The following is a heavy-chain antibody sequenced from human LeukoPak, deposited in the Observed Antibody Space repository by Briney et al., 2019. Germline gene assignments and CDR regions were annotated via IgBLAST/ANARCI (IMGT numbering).Heavy chain of an antibody. CDR3: VYDGPAPSITTVTSSY. CDR1: GFTFTHFG. CDR2: INYDGSDK. V-gene: IGHV3-30*02. J-gene: IGHJ4*02. Sequence: PGGSLRLSCAASGFTFTHFGMHWVRQAPGRGLEWVAFINYDGSDKYYTDSVKGRFTISRDNSKNTLYLQMNSMRTEDTAVYYCVYDGPAPSITTVTSSYSGQGTLVTVSS. D-gene: IGHD4-17*01.